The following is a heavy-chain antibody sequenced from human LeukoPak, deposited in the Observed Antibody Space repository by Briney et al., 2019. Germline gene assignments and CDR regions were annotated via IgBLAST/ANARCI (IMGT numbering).Heavy chain of an antibody. D-gene: IGHD3-22*01. CDR2: IYYSGST. V-gene: IGHV4-59*01. J-gene: IGHJ4*02. CDR3: ARDYDSSGYYLSGFYY. CDR1: GGSISSYY. Sequence: PSETLSLTCTVSGGSISSYYWSWIRQPPGKGLEWIGYIYYSGSTNYNPSLKSRVTISVDTSKNQFSLKLSSVTAADTAAYYCARDYDSSGYYLSGFYYWGQGTLVTVSS.